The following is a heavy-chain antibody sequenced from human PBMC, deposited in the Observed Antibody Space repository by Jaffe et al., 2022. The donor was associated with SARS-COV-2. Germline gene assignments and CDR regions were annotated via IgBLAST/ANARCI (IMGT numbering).Heavy chain of an antibody. CDR2: INPNSGGT. V-gene: IGHV1-2*06. D-gene: IGHD6-13*01. Sequence: QVQLVQSGAEVKKPGASVKVSCKASGYTFTGYYMHWVRQAPGQGLEWMGRINPNSGGTNYAQKFQGRVTMTRDTSISTAYMELSRLRSDDTAVYYCAYQQQLVRTSTPFDYWGQGTLVTVSS. CDR1: GYTFTGYY. J-gene: IGHJ4*02. CDR3: AYQQQLVRTSTPFDY.